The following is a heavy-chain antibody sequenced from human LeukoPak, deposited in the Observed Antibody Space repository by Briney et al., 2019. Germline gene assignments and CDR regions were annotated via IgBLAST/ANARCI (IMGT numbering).Heavy chain of an antibody. CDR3: ARDVTPLRWLVHQNWFDP. D-gene: IGHD6-19*01. CDR2: IKQNGSEK. CDR1: GFTFSVFW. J-gene: IGHJ5*02. Sequence: GGALRLSCAASGFTFSVFWMSWVRPAPGEGLEWVAHIKQNGSEKYYVDSVKGRFTISRDNAKNSLYLQMNSLRAEDTAVYYCARDVTPLRWLVHQNWFDPWGQETLVTVSS. V-gene: IGHV3-7*01.